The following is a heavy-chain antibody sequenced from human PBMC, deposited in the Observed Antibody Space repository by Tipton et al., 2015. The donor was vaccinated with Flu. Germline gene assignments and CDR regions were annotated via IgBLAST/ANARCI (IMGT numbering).Heavy chain of an antibody. D-gene: IGHD3-10*01. CDR1: GFTVSSNY. J-gene: IGHJ6*02. CDR3: ARGREARGGHYGMDV. CDR2: IYIGGSI. V-gene: IGHV3-53*01. Sequence: LSLTCAASGFTVSSNYMTWVRQAPGKGLEWVSVIYIGGSIYYADSVKGRFTISRDKSKNTVYLQMNSLRAEDTAVYYCARGREARGGHYGMDVWGQGTTVTVSS.